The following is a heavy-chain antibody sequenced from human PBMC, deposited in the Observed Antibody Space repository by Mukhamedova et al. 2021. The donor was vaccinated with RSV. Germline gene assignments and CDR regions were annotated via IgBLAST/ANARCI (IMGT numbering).Heavy chain of an antibody. D-gene: IGHD2-15*01. Sequence: VRQVPGKGLEGVAAISATGGNTYYADSVKGRFTISRDNSKNTVYLQMDSLRAEDTAVYYCAKQIGSCGGGSCYFDSWGQGTWVTVS. V-gene: IGHV3-23*01. CDR3: AKQIGSCGGGSCYFDS. CDR2: ISATGGNT. J-gene: IGHJ4*02.